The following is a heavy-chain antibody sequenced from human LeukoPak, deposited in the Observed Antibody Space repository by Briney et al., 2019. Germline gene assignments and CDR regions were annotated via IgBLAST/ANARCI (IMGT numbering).Heavy chain of an antibody. Sequence: SETLSLTCTVSGGSISSYYWGWIRQPPGKGLEWIGYIYYTGSTSYNPSLMSRVTISIDTSRNQFSLKLSSVTAADTAVYYCGRTGSMYGSGWYADWGQGTLVTVSS. CDR1: GGSISSYY. V-gene: IGHV4-59*08. CDR3: GRTGSMYGSGWYAD. J-gene: IGHJ4*02. CDR2: IYYTGST. D-gene: IGHD6-13*01.